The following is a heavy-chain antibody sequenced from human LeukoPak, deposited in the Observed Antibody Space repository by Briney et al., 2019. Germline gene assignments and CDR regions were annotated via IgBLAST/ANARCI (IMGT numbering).Heavy chain of an antibody. CDR2: VGTGGDT. Sequence: PGGSLRLSCSASGFGFRNYDMHWVRQPTGKGLEWVSAVGTGGDTYYAGSVKGRFTVVRENAKNTLYLQMNSLRAGDTAMYYCARRSAAAGIGAFDIWGQGTMVTVSS. D-gene: IGHD6-13*01. CDR1: GFGFRNYD. V-gene: IGHV3-13*01. CDR3: ARRSAAAGIGAFDI. J-gene: IGHJ3*02.